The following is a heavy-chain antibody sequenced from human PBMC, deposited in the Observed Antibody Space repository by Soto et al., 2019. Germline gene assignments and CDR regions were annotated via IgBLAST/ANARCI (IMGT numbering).Heavy chain of an antibody. Sequence: PSETVSLTCTVSGGSISSYYWSWIRQPPGKGLEWIGYIYYSGSTNYNPSLKSRVTISVDTSKNQFSLKLSSVTAADTAVYYCARGYRNAFDIWGQGTMVTVSS. V-gene: IGHV4-59*08. D-gene: IGHD2-2*02. CDR1: GGSISSYY. CDR3: ARGYRNAFDI. J-gene: IGHJ3*02. CDR2: IYYSGST.